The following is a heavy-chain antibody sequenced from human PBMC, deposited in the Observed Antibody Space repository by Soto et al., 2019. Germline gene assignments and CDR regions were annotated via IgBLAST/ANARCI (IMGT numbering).Heavy chain of an antibody. V-gene: IGHV3-74*01. J-gene: IGHJ6*02. CDR1: GFTLGIYG. CDR3: TRDINGRLDV. CDR2: IDSDGSRT. Sequence: GGSLRLSCAASGFTLGIYGMHWVRQAPGKGPECVSRIDSDGSRTSYAASVKGRFTISRDNAKNTLFLEMNGLRAEDTAVYYCTRDINGRLDVWGQGTTVTVSS.